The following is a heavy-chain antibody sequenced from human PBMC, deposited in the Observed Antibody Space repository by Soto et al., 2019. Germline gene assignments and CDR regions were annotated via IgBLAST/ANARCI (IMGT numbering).Heavy chain of an antibody. CDR1: GFTFSSYA. Sequence: PGGSMRLSCAASGFTFSSYAMSWVRQAPGKGLEWVSAISGSGGSTYYADSVKGRFTISRDNSKNTLYLQMNSLRAEDTAVYYCAKDVVDTAMRIYYYGMDVWGQGTTVTVSS. CDR2: ISGSGGST. V-gene: IGHV3-23*01. CDR3: AKDVVDTAMRIYYYGMDV. J-gene: IGHJ6*02. D-gene: IGHD5-18*01.